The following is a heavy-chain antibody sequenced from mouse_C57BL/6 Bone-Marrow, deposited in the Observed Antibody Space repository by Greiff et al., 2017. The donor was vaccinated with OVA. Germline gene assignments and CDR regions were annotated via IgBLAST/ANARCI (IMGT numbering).Heavy chain of an antibody. D-gene: IGHD2-4*01. CDR2: ISYDGSN. CDR1: GYSITSGYY. V-gene: IGHV3-6*01. CDR3: ARAEYDYDVFAY. Sequence: EVKLVESGPGLVKPSQSLSLTCSVTGYSITSGYYWNWIRQFPGNKLEWMGYISYDGSNNYNPSLKNRISITRDTSKNQFFLKLNSVTTEDTATYYCARAEYDYDVFAYWGQGTLVTVSA. J-gene: IGHJ3*01.